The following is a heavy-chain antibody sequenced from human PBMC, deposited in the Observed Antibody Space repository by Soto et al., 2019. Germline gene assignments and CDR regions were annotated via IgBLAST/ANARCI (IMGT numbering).Heavy chain of an antibody. CDR3: SLSDRYYGMDV. CDR1: GFTFSSYG. V-gene: IGHV3-23*01. CDR2: ISTSGGST. Sequence: EVQLLESGGGLVQPGGSLRLSCAASGFTFSSYGMSWVRQAPGKGLEWVSSISTSGGSTYYADSVKGRFTISRDNSNNTLYLQMTSLRAEDTAVYYCSLSDRYYGMDVWGLGTTVTVSS. J-gene: IGHJ6*02.